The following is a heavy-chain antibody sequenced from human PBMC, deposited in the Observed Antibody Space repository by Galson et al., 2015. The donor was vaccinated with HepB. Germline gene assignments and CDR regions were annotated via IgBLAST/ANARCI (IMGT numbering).Heavy chain of an antibody. CDR3: ARVAKWLRLRGSPFWDY. CDR2: TYYRSKWYN. Sequence: CAISGDSVSSNSAAWNWIRQSPSRGLEWLGRTYYRSKWYNDYAVSVKSRITINPDTSKNQFSLQLNSVTAADTAVYYCARVAKWLRLRGSPFWDYWGQGTLVTVSS. CDR1: GDSVSSNSAA. V-gene: IGHV6-1*01. J-gene: IGHJ4*02. D-gene: IGHD5-12*01.